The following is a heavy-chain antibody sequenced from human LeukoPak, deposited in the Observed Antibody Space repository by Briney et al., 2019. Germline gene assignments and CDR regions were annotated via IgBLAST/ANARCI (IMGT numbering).Heavy chain of an antibody. CDR2: ISSSSSYI. J-gene: IGHJ4*02. CDR3: AREDGGSGSLDY. D-gene: IGHD3-10*01. CDR1: GFTFSSYS. V-gene: IGHV3-21*01. Sequence: GGSLRLSCAASGFTFSSYSMNWVRQAPGKGLEWVSSISSSSSYIYYADSVKGRFTISRDNAKNSLYLQMNSLRAEDTAVYYCAREDGGSGSLDYWGQGTLVTVSS.